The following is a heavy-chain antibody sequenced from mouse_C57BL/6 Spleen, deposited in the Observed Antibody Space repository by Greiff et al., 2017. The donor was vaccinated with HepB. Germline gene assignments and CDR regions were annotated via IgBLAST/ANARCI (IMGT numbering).Heavy chain of an antibody. Sequence: VQLKESGPGLVKPSQSLSLTCSVTGYSITSGYYWNWIRQFPGNKLEWMGYISYDGSNNYNPSLKNRISITRDTSKNQFFLKLNSVTTEDTATYYCASSNYEGAMDYWGQGTSVTVSS. J-gene: IGHJ4*01. CDR3: ASSNYEGAMDY. V-gene: IGHV3-6*01. D-gene: IGHD2-5*01. CDR1: GYSITSGYY. CDR2: ISYDGSN.